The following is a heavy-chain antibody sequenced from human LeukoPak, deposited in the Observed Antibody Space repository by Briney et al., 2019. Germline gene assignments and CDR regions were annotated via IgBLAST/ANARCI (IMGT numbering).Heavy chain of an antibody. V-gene: IGHV1-24*01. CDR2: FDPEDGET. D-gene: IGHD3-3*01. Sequence: ASVKVSCKVSGYTPTELSMHWVRQAPGKGLEWMGGFDPEDGETIYAQKFQGRVTMTEDTSTDTAYMELSSLRSEDTAVYYCATGPTIFGVALPRPFDYWGQGTLVTVSS. CDR3: ATGPTIFGVALPRPFDY. CDR1: GYTPTELS. J-gene: IGHJ4*02.